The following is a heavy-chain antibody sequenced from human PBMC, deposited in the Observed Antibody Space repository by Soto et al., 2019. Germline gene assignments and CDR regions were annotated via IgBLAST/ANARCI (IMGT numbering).Heavy chain of an antibody. CDR1: GFTFSSYA. J-gene: IGHJ5*02. D-gene: IGHD3-9*01. V-gene: IGHV3-23*01. CDR2: ISGSGDST. Sequence: GGSLRFSCAASGFTFSSYAMSWVRQAPGKGLEWVSVISGSGDSTYYADSVKGRFTISRDNSKNTLYLQMNSLRAEDTAVYYCAKGGLRYFDWLSDPWGQGTLVTVSS. CDR3: AKGGLRYFDWLSDP.